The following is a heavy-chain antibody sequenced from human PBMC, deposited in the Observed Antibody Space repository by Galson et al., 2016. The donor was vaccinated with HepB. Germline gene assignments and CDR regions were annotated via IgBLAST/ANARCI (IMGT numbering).Heavy chain of an antibody. CDR1: TFTLSSHS. CDR2: ITINSGDK. V-gene: IGHV3-48*02. J-gene: IGHJ3*02. CDR3: ARDLGVGGASRDAFDI. D-gene: IGHD3-16*01. Sequence: SLRLSCAASTFTLSSHSMNWVRQAPGKGLEWVAYITINSGDKYYADSVRGRFTISRDNAKNSLFLQMNSLRDEDTALYYCARDLGVGGASRDAFDIWGQGTMVTVFS.